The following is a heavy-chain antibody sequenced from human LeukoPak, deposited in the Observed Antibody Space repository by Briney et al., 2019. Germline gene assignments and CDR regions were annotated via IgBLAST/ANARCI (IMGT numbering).Heavy chain of an antibody. CDR2: IYYSGNT. D-gene: IGHD3-22*01. J-gene: IGHJ4*02. V-gene: IGHV4-39*01. CDR1: GGXISSSTYY. CDR3: ARLVYYDSSGYILD. Sequence: SETLSLTCTVSGGXISSSTYYWGWIRQPPGKGLEWIGSIYYSGNTYYNPSLKSRVTISVDTSKNQFSLKLSSVTAADTAVYYSARLVYYDSSGYILDWGQGTLVTVSS.